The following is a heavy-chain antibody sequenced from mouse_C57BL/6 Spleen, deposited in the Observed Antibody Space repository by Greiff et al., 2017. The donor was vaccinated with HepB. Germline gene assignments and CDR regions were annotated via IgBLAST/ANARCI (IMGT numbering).Heavy chain of an antibody. Sequence: VQLQQSGPELVKPGASVKISCKASGYSFTGYYMNWVKQSPEKSLEWIGEINPSTGGTTYNQKFKAKATLTVDKSSSTAYMQLKSLTSEDSAVYYCARSPYGNYRFAYWGQGTLVTVSA. V-gene: IGHV1-42*01. CDR3: ARSPYGNYRFAY. CDR1: GYSFTGYY. J-gene: IGHJ3*01. D-gene: IGHD2-1*01. CDR2: INPSTGGT.